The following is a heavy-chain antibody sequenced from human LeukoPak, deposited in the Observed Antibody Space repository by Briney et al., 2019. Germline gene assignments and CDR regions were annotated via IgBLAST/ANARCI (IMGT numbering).Heavy chain of an antibody. D-gene: IGHD2-2*01. V-gene: IGHV3-48*03. CDR2: ISSSGSTI. CDR3: AREVVPAALYYYYYYGMDV. J-gene: IGHJ6*04. CDR1: GFTFSSYE. Sequence: QPGGSLRLSCAASGFTFSSYEMNWVRQAPGKGLEWVSYISSSGSTIYYADSVKGRFTISRDNAKNSLYLQMNSLRAEDTAVYYCAREVVPAALYYYYYYGMDVWGKGTTATVSS.